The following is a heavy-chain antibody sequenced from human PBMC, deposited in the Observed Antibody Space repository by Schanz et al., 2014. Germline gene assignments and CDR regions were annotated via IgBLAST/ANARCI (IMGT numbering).Heavy chain of an antibody. D-gene: IGHD3-9*01. CDR2: IKSQFDGETA. V-gene: IGHV3-15*01. CDR1: RLTFNNAW. CDR3: ATGGISNLRYGFNGLDV. Sequence: VQLVESGGGVVQPGRSLRLSCAASRLTFNNAWMHWVRQAPGKGLEWVGRIKSQFDGETADYGAAVRGRFTISRDNAQNPLYLQMNSLESEDTGVYYCATGGISNLRYGFNGLDVWGQGTTVIVS. J-gene: IGHJ6*02.